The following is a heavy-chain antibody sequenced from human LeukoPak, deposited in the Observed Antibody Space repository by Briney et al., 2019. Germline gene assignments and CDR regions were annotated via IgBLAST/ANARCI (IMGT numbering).Heavy chain of an antibody. CDR2: ISSSSSYI. V-gene: IGHV3-21*01. CDR1: GFIFSSYS. Sequence: GGSLRLSCAASGFIFSSYSMNWVRQAPGKGLEWVSSISSSSSYIYYADSVKGRFTISRDNAKNSLYLQMNSLRAEDTAVYYCARAGGDDYYYYYMDVWGKGTTVTISS. CDR3: ARAGGDDYYYYYMDV. J-gene: IGHJ6*03. D-gene: IGHD2-21*02.